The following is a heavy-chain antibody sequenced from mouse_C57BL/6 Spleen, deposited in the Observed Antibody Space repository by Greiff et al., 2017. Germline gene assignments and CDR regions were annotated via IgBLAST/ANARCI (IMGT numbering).Heavy chain of an antibody. CDR3: AREGGYLDY. Sequence: EVQLQQSGPELVKPGASVKISCKASGYTFTDYYMNWVKQSHGKSLEWIGDINPNNGGTSYNQKFKGKATLTVDKSSSTAYMELRSLTSEDSAVYYCAREGGYLDYWGQGTTLTVSS. CDR2: INPNNGGT. V-gene: IGHV1-26*01. J-gene: IGHJ2*01. CDR1: GYTFTDYY.